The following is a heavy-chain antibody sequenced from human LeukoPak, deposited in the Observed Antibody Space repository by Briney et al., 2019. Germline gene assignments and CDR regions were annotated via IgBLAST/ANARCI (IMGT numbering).Heavy chain of an antibody. J-gene: IGHJ5*02. Sequence: SETLSLTCTVSGGSISSYYWSWIRQPPGKGLEWIGYIYHSGSTNYNPSLKSRVTISVDTSKNQFSLKLSSVTAADTAVYYCARARCSSTSCYWGFMSWFDPWGQGTLVTVSS. CDR3: ARARCSSTSCYWGFMSWFDP. V-gene: IGHV4-59*01. CDR2: IYHSGST. CDR1: GGSISSYY. D-gene: IGHD2-2*01.